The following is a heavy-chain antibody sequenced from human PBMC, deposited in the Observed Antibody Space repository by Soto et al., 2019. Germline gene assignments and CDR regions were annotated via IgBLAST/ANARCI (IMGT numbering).Heavy chain of an antibody. CDR3: ARGSGIVALPGELEDVKYDY. J-gene: IGHJ4*02. Sequence: QVQLQQWGAGLVKPSETLSLSCAVYGQSFSGHSWAWLRQPPVKGLEWIGEINESGSTYYNPSLKSRVTISTDTSKKQFSLKLSSVSDADTAAYFCARGSGIVALPGELEDVKYDYWGQGTLVNVSS. CDR1: GQSFSGHS. CDR2: INESGST. D-gene: IGHD1-1*01. V-gene: IGHV4-34*01.